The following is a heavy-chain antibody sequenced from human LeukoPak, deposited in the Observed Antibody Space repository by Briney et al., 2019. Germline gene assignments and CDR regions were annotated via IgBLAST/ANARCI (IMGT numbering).Heavy chain of an antibody. J-gene: IGHJ4*02. CDR1: GGSICSTNW. CDR2: VHLSGRT. V-gene: IGHV4-4*02. CDR3: AREGGPYRPLDY. Sequence: PSGTLSLTCGVSGGSICSTNWWTWVRQPPGEGLEWIGEVHLSGRTNYNPSLESRVTMSVDMSENHISLKLTSVTAADTAVYYCAREGGPYRPLDYSGQGTLVTVSS.